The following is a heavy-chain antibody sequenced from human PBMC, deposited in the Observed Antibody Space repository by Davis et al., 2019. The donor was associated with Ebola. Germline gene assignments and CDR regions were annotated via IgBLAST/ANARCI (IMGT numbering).Heavy chain of an antibody. J-gene: IGHJ5*02. D-gene: IGHD3-10*01. Sequence: MPSETLSLTCTVSGGSISSYYWSWIRQPPGKGLEWIGYIYYSGSTNYNPSLKSRVTISVDTSKNQFSLKLSSVTAADTAVYYCARDSGRGWFDPWGQGTLVTVSS. CDR1: GGSISSYY. V-gene: IGHV4-59*01. CDR2: IYYSGST. CDR3: ARDSGRGWFDP.